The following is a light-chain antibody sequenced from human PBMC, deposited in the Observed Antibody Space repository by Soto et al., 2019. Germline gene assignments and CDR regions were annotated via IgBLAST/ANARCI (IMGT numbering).Light chain of an antibody. V-gene: IGLV1-47*01. CDR1: SSNIGTNY. J-gene: IGLJ1*01. Sequence: QSVLTQPPSASGTPGQRVTISCSGSSSNIGTNYVYWYQHLPGTAPKLLIYRNNLRPSGVPDRFSGSRSGTSASLAISGLRSEDEADYFCSAWDDSLSGSVFGTGTKVTVL. CDR2: RNN. CDR3: SAWDDSLSGSV.